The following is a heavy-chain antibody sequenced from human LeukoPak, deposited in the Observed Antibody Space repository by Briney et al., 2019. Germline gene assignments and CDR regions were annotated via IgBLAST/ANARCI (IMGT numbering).Heavy chain of an antibody. CDR2: ISYDGSNK. J-gene: IGHJ4*02. CDR3: AKDQEYDFWSGYYPHY. CDR1: GFTFSSYG. Sequence: PGGSLRLSCAASGFTFSSYGMPWVRQAPGKGLEWVAVISYDGSNKYYADSVKGRLTISRDNSKNTLYLQMNSLRAEDTAVYYCAKDQEYDFWSGYYPHYWGQGTLVTVSS. D-gene: IGHD3-3*01. V-gene: IGHV3-30*18.